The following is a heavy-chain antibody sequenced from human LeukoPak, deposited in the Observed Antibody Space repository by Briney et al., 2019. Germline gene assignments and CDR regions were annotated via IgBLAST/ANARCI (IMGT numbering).Heavy chain of an antibody. CDR1: GFTFSLYS. CDR2: ISSSSSYI. V-gene: IGHV3-21*04. J-gene: IGHJ4*02. D-gene: IGHD3-9*01. CDR3: ARGTPTAYFDWEFDY. Sequence: GGSLRLSCAASGFTFSLYSMNLVRQAPGKGLECFSSISSSSSYIYYADSVKGRFTISRDNAKKSLYLQMNSLRAEDTAVYYCARGTPTAYFDWEFDYWGQGTLVTVSS.